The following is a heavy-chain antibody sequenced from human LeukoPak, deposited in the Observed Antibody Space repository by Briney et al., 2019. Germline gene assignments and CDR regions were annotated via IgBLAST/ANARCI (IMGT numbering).Heavy chain of an antibody. V-gene: IGHV1-24*01. CDR3: ARGSRDLTIFGVAHSFMDV. J-gene: IGHJ6*03. Sequence: ASVTVSCKVSGYTLTELSMHWVRQAPGKGLEWMGGFDPEDGETIYAQKFQGRVTITRNTSISTAYMELSSLRSEDTAVYYCARGSRDLTIFGVAHSFMDVWGKGTTVTVSS. D-gene: IGHD3-3*01. CDR2: FDPEDGET. CDR1: GYTLTELS.